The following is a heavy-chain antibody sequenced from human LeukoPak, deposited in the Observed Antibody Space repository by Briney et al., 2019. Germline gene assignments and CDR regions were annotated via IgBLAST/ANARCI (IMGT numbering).Heavy chain of an antibody. CDR1: GFTFSSYS. CDR2: VSSSSSYI. CDR3: ARDSTRNWFDP. V-gene: IGHV3-21*01. D-gene: IGHD2-2*01. J-gene: IGHJ5*02. Sequence: KPGGSLRLSCAASGFTFSSYSMIWVRQAPGKGLEWVSSVSSSSSYIYYADSVKGRFTISRDNAKNSLYLQMNSLRAEDTAVYYCARDSTRNWFDPWGQGTLVTVSS.